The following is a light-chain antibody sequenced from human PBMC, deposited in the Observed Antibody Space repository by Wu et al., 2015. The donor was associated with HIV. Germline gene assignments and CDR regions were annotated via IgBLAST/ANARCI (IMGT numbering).Light chain of an antibody. CDR1: QNIWTF. J-gene: IGKJ1*01. CDR2: AAS. Sequence: DIQMTQSPSSLSASVGDRVTITCRASQNIWTFLNWYQQRPGKAPKLLIYAASTLESGVPSRFSGSGSGTDFTLSITKLQPEDFATYYCEQGLSVPRTFGQGTKV. CDR3: EQGLSVPRT. V-gene: IGKV1-39*01.